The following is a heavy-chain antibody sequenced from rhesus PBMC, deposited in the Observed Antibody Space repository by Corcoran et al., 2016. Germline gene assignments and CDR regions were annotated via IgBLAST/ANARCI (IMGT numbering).Heavy chain of an antibody. V-gene: IGHV4-93*02. Sequence: QVQLQESGPAVVKPSETLSLTCAVSGGSISSSNWWSWIRQSPGKGLEWIGGFYGSGGSTEYNPSLKSRVTSSIDTSKNQFSLKLSAVTAADTAVYYCARHRMGIQRVQLYYFDYWGQGVLVTVSS. D-gene: IGHD5-42*01. J-gene: IGHJ4*01. CDR1: GGSISSSNW. CDR2: FYGSGGST. CDR3: ARHRMGIQRVQLYYFDY.